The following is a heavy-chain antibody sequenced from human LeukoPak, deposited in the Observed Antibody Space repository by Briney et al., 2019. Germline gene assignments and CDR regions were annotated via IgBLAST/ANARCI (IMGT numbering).Heavy chain of an antibody. V-gene: IGHV4-31*03. CDR3: AREVADYDSSGYYSSGDWFDP. J-gene: IGHJ5*02. D-gene: IGHD3-22*01. Sequence: SETLSLTCTVSGGSISSSCCYWGWIRQPPGKGLEWIGYIYYSGSTYYNPSLKSRVTISVDTSKNQFSLKLSSVTAADTAVYYCAREVADYDSSGYYSSGDWFDPWGQGTLVTVSS. CDR2: IYYSGST. CDR1: GGSISSSCCY.